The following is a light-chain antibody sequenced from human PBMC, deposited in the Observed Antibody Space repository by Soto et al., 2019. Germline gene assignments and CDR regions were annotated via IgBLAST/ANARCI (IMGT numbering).Light chain of an antibody. Sequence: DIQMAQSPSTLSASVGDTVTVTCRASQDVGSFLAWYQQKPGKAPKLLIYLASRLESGVPSRFSGSGSGTDFSLTISGLQPGDFATYFCHQYNSHSFYSFGQGTKLEIK. J-gene: IGKJ2*03. CDR3: HQYNSHSFYS. V-gene: IGKV1-5*03. CDR2: LAS. CDR1: QDVGSF.